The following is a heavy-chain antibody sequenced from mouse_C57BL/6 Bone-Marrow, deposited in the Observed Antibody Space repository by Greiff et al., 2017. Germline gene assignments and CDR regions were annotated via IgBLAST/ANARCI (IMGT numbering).Heavy chain of an antibody. J-gene: IGHJ3*01. CDR1: GYTFTSYW. V-gene: IGHV1-59*01. CDR2: IDPSDSYT. Sequence: VQLQQPGAELVRPGTSVKFSCKVSGYTFTSYWMHWVKQRPGKGLEWIGVIDPSDSYTNYNLKFKGKATLTVDTSSSTAYMQLSSLTSEDSAVYFCARGLGRFAYWGQGTLVTVSA. D-gene: IGHD4-1*01. CDR3: ARGLGRFAY.